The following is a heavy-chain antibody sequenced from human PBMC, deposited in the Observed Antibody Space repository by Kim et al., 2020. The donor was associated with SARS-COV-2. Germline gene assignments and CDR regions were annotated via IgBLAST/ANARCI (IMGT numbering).Heavy chain of an antibody. V-gene: IGHV3-53*01. D-gene: IGHD3-10*01. CDR3: ARMLSYGSGTNWFDP. J-gene: IGHJ5*02. Sequence: YVKCRFTSSSHNSKNTLYLQMNSLRAEDTAVYYCARMLSYGSGTNWFDPWGQGTLVTVSS.